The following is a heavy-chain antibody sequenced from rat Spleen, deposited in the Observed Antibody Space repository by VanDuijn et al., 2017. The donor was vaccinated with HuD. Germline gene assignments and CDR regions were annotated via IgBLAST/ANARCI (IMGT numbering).Heavy chain of an antibody. V-gene: IGHV3-1*01. CDR1: GYSITSNY. CDR2: ISYSGST. CDR3: TRSVSGSSGFVY. J-gene: IGHJ3*01. D-gene: IGHD5-1*01. Sequence: EVQLQESGPGLVKPSQSLSLTCSVTGYSITSNYWGWIRKFPGNKMEWMGYISYSGSTSYNPSLKSRISITRDTSKNQFFLQVNSVTTEDTATYYCTRSVSGSSGFVYWGQGTLVTVSS.